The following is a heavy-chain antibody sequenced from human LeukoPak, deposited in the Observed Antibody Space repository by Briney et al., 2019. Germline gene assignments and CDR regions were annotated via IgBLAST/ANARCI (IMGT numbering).Heavy chain of an antibody. CDR2: IYYSGST. CDR3: ARDRSGVTDY. V-gene: IGHV4-61*01. D-gene: IGHD4-23*01. Sequence: SETLSLTCTVSGASVSSGSYYWSWIRQPPGKGLEWIGYIYYSGSTNHNPSLKSRVTILVDTSKNQFSLKLRSVTAADTAVYYCARDRSGVTDYWGQGTLVTVSS. CDR1: GASVSSGSYY. J-gene: IGHJ4*02.